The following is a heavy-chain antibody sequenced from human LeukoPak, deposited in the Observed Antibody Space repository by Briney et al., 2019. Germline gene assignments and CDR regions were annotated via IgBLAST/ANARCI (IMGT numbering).Heavy chain of an antibody. V-gene: IGHV3-30-3*01. CDR1: GFTFSSYA. Sequence: GGSLRLSCAASGFTFSSYAMHWVRQAPGKGLEWVAVISYDGSNKYYADSVKGRFTISRDNSKNTLYLQMNSLRAEDTAVYYCAKDIAGGVAAAGPFDYWGQGTLVTVSS. CDR3: AKDIAGGVAAAGPFDY. D-gene: IGHD6-13*01. CDR2: ISYDGSNK. J-gene: IGHJ4*02.